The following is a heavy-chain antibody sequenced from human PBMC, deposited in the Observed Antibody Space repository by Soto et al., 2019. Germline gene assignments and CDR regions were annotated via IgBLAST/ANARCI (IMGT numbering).Heavy chain of an antibody. V-gene: IGHV1-69*02. D-gene: IGHD2-2*01. CDR1: GGIFNRYS. J-gene: IGHJ4*02. CDR3: ATFYGGDCTTTTCYGDFDY. CDR2: IIPLFGIT. Sequence: QVQLVQSGAEVKKPGSSVKVSCKASGGIFNRYSVSWVRQAPGQGLEWMGRIIPLFGITNYAQKFQGRVMITADKSTNTAYMEVNGLRSEDTALNYCATFYGGDCTTTTCYGDFDYWGQGTLVTVTS.